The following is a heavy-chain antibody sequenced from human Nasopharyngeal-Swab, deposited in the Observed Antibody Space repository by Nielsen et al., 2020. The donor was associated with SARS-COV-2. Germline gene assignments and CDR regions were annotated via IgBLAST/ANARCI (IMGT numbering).Heavy chain of an antibody. CDR1: GYTFTSYA. D-gene: IGHD6-13*01. Sequence: ASVKVSCKASGYTFTSYAMNWVRQAPGQGLEWMGWINTNTGNPTYAQGFTGRFVFSLDTSVSTAYLQISSLKAEDTAVYYCARGFAGIYPPQSYYYYGMDVWGQGTTVTVSS. J-gene: IGHJ6*02. CDR3: ARGFAGIYPPQSYYYYGMDV. V-gene: IGHV7-4-1*02. CDR2: INTNTGNP.